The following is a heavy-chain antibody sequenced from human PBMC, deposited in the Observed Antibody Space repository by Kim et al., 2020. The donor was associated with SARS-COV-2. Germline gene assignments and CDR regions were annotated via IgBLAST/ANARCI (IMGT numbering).Heavy chain of an antibody. CDR1: GGSVSSGSYY. V-gene: IGHV4-61*01. CDR2: IYYSGST. D-gene: IGHD3-10*01. J-gene: IGHJ6*02. CDR3: ARGNSGSSYYYYYYGMDV. Sequence: SETLSLTCTVSGGSVSSGSYYWSWIRQPPGKGLEWIGYIYYSGSTNYNPSLKSRVTISVDTSKNQFSLKLSSVTAADTAVYYCARGNSGSSYYYYYYGMDVWGQGTTVTVSS.